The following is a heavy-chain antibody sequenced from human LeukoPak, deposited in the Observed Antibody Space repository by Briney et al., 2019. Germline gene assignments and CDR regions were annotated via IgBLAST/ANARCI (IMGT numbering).Heavy chain of an antibody. CDR1: GYTFSTYD. Sequence: GASVKVSCKASGYTFSTYDINWVRQVTGQGLEWMGWMNPNSGNTGYAQKIQGRVTMTRNTSINTAYMELSSLRSEDTAVYYCARGPSRDYGSGSSGFDPWGQGTLVTVSS. CDR3: ARGPSRDYGSGSSGFDP. J-gene: IGHJ5*02. V-gene: IGHV1-8*01. CDR2: MNPNSGNT. D-gene: IGHD3-10*01.